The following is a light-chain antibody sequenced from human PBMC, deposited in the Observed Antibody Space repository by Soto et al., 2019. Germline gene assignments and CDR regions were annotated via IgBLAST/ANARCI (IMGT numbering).Light chain of an antibody. V-gene: IGLV1-40*01. CDR2: DNN. J-gene: IGLJ1*01. CDR1: SSNIGSRYD. CDR3: QSFDTTLGANYV. Sequence: QSVLTQPPSVSGTPGQRVTISCTGSSSNIGSRYDAHWYQQLPGSAPRLLIYDNNRRPSGVPDRFFGSKSGASASLTIAGLQAEDEAVYCCQSFDTTLGANYVFGTGTQLTVL.